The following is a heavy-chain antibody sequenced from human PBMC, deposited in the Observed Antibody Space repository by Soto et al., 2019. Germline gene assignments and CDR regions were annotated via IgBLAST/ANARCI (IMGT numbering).Heavy chain of an antibody. CDR2: IYPGDSDT. CDR1: GYSFTSYW. D-gene: IGHD5-18*01. Sequence: GESLKISCKGSGYSFTSYWIGWVRQMPGKGLEWMGIIYPGDSDTRYSPSFQGQVTISADKSISTAYLQWSSLRDEDTAVYYCARDPGYSYGPFDYWGQGTLVTVSS. V-gene: IGHV5-51*01. J-gene: IGHJ4*02. CDR3: ARDPGYSYGPFDY.